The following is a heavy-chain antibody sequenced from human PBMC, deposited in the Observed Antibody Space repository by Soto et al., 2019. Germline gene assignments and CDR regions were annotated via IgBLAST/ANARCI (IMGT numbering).Heavy chain of an antibody. CDR2: ISGSGGST. CDR1: GFTFSSYA. V-gene: IGHV3-23*01. CDR3: ARSWFPTGWDNHPVGY. Sequence: GGSLRLSCAASGFTFSSYAMSWVRQAPGKGLEWVSAISGSGGSTYYADSVKGRFTISRDNAKNMLYLQMDGLRVEDTAIYYCARSWFPTGWDNHPVGYWGQGTLVTVSS. J-gene: IGHJ4*02. D-gene: IGHD6-19*01.